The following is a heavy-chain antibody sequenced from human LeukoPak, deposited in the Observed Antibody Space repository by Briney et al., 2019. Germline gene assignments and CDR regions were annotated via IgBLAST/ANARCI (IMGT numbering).Heavy chain of an antibody. J-gene: IGHJ5*02. D-gene: IGHD3-3*01. CDR3: ARITEWVGGNWFDP. V-gene: IGHV3-15*01. Sequence: GGSLRLSCAASGFTFSNAWMSWVRQAPGKGLEWVGRIKSKTDGGTTDYAAPVKGRFTISRDNSKNTLYLQMNSLRAEDTAVYYCARITEWVGGNWFDPWGQGTLVTVSS. CDR2: IKSKTDGGTT. CDR1: GFTFSNAW.